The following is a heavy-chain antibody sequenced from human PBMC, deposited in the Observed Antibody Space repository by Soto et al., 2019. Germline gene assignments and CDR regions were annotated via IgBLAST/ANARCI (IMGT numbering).Heavy chain of an antibody. D-gene: IGHD5-18*01. CDR3: AGMDPALVTDYYGMDV. CDR2: IYHSGST. Sequence: QLQLQESGSGLVKPSQTLSLTCAVSGGSISSGGYSWSWIRQPPGKGLEWIGYIYHSGSTYYNPSHQSRVPISVDRYKHQFSLSLSSVTAADTAVYYCAGMDPALVTDYYGMDVWGQGTTVPVSS. V-gene: IGHV4-30-2*01. CDR1: GGSISSGGYS. J-gene: IGHJ6*02.